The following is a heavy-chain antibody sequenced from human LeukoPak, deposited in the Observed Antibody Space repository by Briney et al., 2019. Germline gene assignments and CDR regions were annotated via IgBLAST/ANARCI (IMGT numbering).Heavy chain of an antibody. V-gene: IGHV3-23*01. Sequence: GGSLRLSCAPPGFTFSSYAMSWVRPAPGKGLGWVSTICSGGGGTYYADSVKGRFTISRDNSKNTLYLQMNSLRAEDTAVYYCAKRIGSCNSISCLYFDHWGQGALVSVSS. D-gene: IGHD2-2*01. CDR3: AKRIGSCNSISCLYFDH. CDR2: ICSGGGGT. J-gene: IGHJ4*02. CDR1: GFTFSSYA.